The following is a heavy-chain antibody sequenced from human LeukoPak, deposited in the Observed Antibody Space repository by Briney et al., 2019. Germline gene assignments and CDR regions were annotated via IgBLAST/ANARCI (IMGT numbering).Heavy chain of an antibody. CDR2: IYYSGST. CDR1: GGSISSYY. V-gene: IGHV4-59*01. Sequence: SETLSLTCTVSGGSISSYYWSWIRQPPGKGLEWIGYIYYSGSTNYNPSLKSRVTISVDTSKNQFSLKLSSVTAADTAVYYCASEYYDILTGLRYFQHWGQGTLVTVSS. D-gene: IGHD3-9*01. CDR3: ASEYYDILTGLRYFQH. J-gene: IGHJ1*01.